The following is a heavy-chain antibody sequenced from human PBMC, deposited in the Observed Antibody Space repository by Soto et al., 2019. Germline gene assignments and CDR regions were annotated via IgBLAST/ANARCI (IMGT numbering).Heavy chain of an antibody. CDR3: ARDWCSGGSCYFDY. J-gene: IGHJ4*02. Sequence: GGSLRLSCAASGFTFSSYWMSWVRQAPGKGLEWVSNIKPDGSEKYYVDSVKGRFNISRDNAKNSLYLQMNSLRAEDTAVYYCARDWCSGGSCYFDYWGQGTLVTVSS. D-gene: IGHD2-15*01. V-gene: IGHV3-7*03. CDR2: IKPDGSEK. CDR1: GFTFSSYW.